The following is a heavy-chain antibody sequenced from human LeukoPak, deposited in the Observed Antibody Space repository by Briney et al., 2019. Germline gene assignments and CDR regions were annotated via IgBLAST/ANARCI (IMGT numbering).Heavy chain of an antibody. CDR3: ARDSQPYGQNWFDP. V-gene: IGHV4-59*01. J-gene: IGHJ5*02. CDR2: IYYTGST. CDR1: GGSISSYY. D-gene: IGHD3-10*01. Sequence: SETLSLTCSVSGGSISSYYWTWIRQPPGKGLEWIGYIYYTGSTKYNASPESRVAISIDTSKNQFSLKLTSVTAADTAVYYCARDSQPYGQNWFDPWGQGILVTVSS.